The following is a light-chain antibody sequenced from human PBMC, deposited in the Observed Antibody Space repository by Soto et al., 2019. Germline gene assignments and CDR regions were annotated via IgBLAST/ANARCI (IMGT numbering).Light chain of an antibody. J-gene: IGKJ3*01. CDR1: QSISTW. V-gene: IGKV1-5*01. CDR3: QQYNSWLRLFT. Sequence: DIQMTQSPSTLSASVGDRVTITCRAIQSISTWLAWYQQKPGKAPKLLIFDASSLESGVPSRFSGSGSGTEFTLTISSLQPDDFATYYCQQYNSWLRLFTFGPGT. CDR2: DAS.